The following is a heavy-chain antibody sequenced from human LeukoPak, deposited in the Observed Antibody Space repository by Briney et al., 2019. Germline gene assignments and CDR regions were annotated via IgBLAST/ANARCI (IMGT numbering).Heavy chain of an antibody. D-gene: IGHD3-10*01. CDR1: GFTFSSYG. CDR3: AKVSEGRDYYYYMDV. J-gene: IGHJ6*03. CDR2: ISYDGSNK. Sequence: GGSLRLSSAASGFTFSSYGMHWVRQAPGKGLEWVAVISYDGSNKYYADSVKGRFTISRDNSKNTLYLQMNSLRAEDTAVYYCAKVSEGRDYYYYMDVWGKGTTVTVSS. V-gene: IGHV3-30*18.